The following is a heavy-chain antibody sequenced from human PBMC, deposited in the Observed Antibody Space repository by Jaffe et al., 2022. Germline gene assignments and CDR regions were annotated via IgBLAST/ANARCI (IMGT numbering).Heavy chain of an antibody. CDR2: ISSSSSYI. Sequence: EVQLVESGGGLVKPGGSLRLSCAASGFTFSSYSMNWVRQAPGKGLEWVSSISSSSSYIYYADSVKGRFTISRDNAKNSLYLQMNSLRAEDTAVYYCARDQGSGWGLTTTDFDYWGQGTLVTVSS. V-gene: IGHV3-21*01. CDR1: GFTFSSYS. CDR3: ARDQGSGWGLTTTDFDY. D-gene: IGHD6-19*01. J-gene: IGHJ4*02.